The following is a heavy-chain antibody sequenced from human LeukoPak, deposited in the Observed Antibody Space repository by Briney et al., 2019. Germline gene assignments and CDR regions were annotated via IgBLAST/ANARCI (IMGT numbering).Heavy chain of an antibody. D-gene: IGHD3-22*01. CDR1: RFTFSSYP. CDR3: AKDSQYYYDSSGYYSSWDDAFDI. J-gene: IGHJ3*02. Sequence: GSLRLSCAASRFTFSSYPMSWVRQAPGKGLEWVSAIGGSGGSTYYADSVKGRFTISRDNSKNTLYLQMNSLRAEDTAVYYCAKDSQYYYDSSGYYSSWDDAFDIWGQGTMVTVSS. V-gene: IGHV3-23*01. CDR2: IGGSGGST.